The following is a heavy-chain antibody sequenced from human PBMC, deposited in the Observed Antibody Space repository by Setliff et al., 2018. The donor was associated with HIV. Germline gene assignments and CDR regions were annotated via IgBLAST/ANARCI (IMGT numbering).Heavy chain of an antibody. Sequence: SETLSLTCAVYGGSFSGYYWSWIRQPPGKGLEWIGEINHSGSTNYNPSLKSRVTISVDTSKNQFSLKLSSVTAADTAVYYCARGANTPGQYYDFWSGPYYGMDVWGQGTTVTVSS. D-gene: IGHD3-3*01. J-gene: IGHJ6*02. V-gene: IGHV4-34*01. CDR1: GGSFSGYY. CDR3: ARGANTPGQYYDFWSGPYYGMDV. CDR2: INHSGST.